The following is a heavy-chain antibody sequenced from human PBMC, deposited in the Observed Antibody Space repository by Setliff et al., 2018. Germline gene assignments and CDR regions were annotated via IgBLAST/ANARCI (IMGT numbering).Heavy chain of an antibody. CDR3: ARGVCTNGVCYENWFDP. D-gene: IGHD2-8*01. CDR2: INPNSGGT. CDR1: GYTFTGYY. J-gene: IGHJ5*02. V-gene: IGHV1-2*04. Sequence: ASVKVSCKASGYTFTGYYMHWVRQAPGQGLEWMGWINPNSGGTNYAQKFQGWVTMTRDTSISTAYMELSRLRSDDTAVYYCARGVCTNGVCYENWFDPCSQGTLVTVSS.